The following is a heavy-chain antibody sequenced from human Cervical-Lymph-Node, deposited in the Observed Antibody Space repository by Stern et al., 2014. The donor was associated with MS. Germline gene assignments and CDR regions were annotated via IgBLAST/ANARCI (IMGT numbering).Heavy chain of an antibody. CDR2: MYYSGTT. J-gene: IGHJ3*02. D-gene: IGHD3-22*01. CDR3: ARGYDSSGYYYNSAFDM. V-gene: IGHV4-31*03. Sequence: QVQLQESGPGLVKPSQTLSLTCTVSGGSISSGGYYWSWIRQHPGKGLEWIGYMYYSGTTYYNPSLKSRLTISVDTSKNQFSLKLTSVTAADTAVYYCARGYDSSGYYYNSAFDMWGQGTMVTVSS. CDR1: GGSISSGGYY.